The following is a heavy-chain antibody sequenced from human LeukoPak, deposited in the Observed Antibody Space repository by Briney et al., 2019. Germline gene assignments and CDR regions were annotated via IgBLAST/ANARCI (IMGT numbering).Heavy chain of an antibody. V-gene: IGHV1-69*13. CDR2: IIPIFGTA. J-gene: IGHJ5*02. CDR3: ARGVVVASYNWFDP. Sequence: ASVKVSCKASGGTFSSYAISWVRQAPGQGLEWMGGIIPIFGTANYAQKFQGRVTITADESTSTAYVELSSLRSEDTAVYYCARGVVVASYNWFDPWGQGTLVTVSS. D-gene: IGHD2-15*01. CDR1: GGTFSSYA.